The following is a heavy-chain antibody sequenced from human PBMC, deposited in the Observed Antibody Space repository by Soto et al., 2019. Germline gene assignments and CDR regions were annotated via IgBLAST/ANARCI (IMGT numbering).Heavy chain of an antibody. CDR1: GFTFSNAW. V-gene: IGHV3-15*07. D-gene: IGHD3-3*01. CDR3: TTDVPDITISGVVINIAAY. CDR2: IKSKTDGGTT. J-gene: IGHJ4*02. Sequence: SLRLSCAASGFTFSNAWMNWVRQAPGKGLEWVGRIKSKTDGGTTDYAAPVKGRFTISRDDSKNTLYLQMNSLKTEDTAMYYCTTDVPDITISGVVINIAAYWRQGTLVTVSS.